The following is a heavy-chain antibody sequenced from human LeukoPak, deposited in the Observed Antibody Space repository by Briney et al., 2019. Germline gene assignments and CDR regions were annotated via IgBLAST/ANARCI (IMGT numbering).Heavy chain of an antibody. Sequence: GSLRLSCAASGFTVSSTYMSWVRQAPGRGLEVVSIIYSGDTTYYADSVKGRFAISRDNSKNTLYLQMNSLRAEDTAVYYCARDLGIAAAGGYFDYWGQGTLVTVSS. CDR1: GFTVSSTY. J-gene: IGHJ4*02. D-gene: IGHD6-13*01. V-gene: IGHV3-53*01. CDR3: ARDLGIAAAGGYFDY. CDR2: IYSGDTT.